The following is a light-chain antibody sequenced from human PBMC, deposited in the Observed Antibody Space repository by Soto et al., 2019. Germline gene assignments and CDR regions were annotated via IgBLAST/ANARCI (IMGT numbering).Light chain of an antibody. V-gene: IGLV2-11*01. J-gene: IGLJ1*01. CDR1: SSDVGRYNY. Sequence: QSALTQPRSVSGSPGQSVTISCTGTSSDVGRYNYVSWYQQHPGKAPKLIIYDVTKRPSGVPDRFSGSKSGNTASLTISGLQAEDEADYYCSSYTTGNTRVFGTGTKVTVL. CDR3: SSYTTGNTRV. CDR2: DVT.